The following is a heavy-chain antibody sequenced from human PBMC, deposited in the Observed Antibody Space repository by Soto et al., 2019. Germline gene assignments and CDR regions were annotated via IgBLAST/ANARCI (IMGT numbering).Heavy chain of an antibody. CDR1: GGSFSGYY. CDR3: ARRKGKLERGLFDY. Sequence: QVQLQQWGAGLLKPSETLSLTCAVYGGSFSGYYWSWIRQPPGKGLEWIGEINHSGSTNYNPSLKSRVTISVDTSKNQFSLKLSSVTAADTAVYYCARRKGKLERGLFDYWGQGTLVTVSS. V-gene: IGHV4-34*01. D-gene: IGHD1-1*01. J-gene: IGHJ4*02. CDR2: INHSGST.